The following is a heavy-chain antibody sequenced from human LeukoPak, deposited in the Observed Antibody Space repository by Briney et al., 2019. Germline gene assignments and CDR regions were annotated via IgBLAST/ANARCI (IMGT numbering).Heavy chain of an antibody. CDR3: ARAGRGSGSYYKGELFDY. CDR2: ISSSSSYI. CDR1: GFTFSSYS. Sequence: GGSLRLSCAASGFTFSSYSMNWVRQAPGKGLEWVSSISSSSSYIYYADSVKGRFTISRDNAKNSLYLQMNSLRAEDTAVYYCARAGRGSGSYYKGELFDYWGQGTLVTVSS. J-gene: IGHJ4*02. V-gene: IGHV3-21*01. D-gene: IGHD3-10*01.